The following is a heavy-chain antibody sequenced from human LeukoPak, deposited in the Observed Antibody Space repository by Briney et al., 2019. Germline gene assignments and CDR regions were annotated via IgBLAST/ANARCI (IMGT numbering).Heavy chain of an antibody. V-gene: IGHV3-74*01. CDR1: GFTFSTYW. D-gene: IGHD3-10*01. Sequence: GGSLRLSCAASGFTFSTYWMHWVRQAPRKGLVCVSRINSDGSSTTYADSVKGRFTISRDNSKNTLYLQMNSLRAEDTAVYYCARCITMVRGVKDVWGQGTTVTVSS. J-gene: IGHJ6*02. CDR3: ARCITMVRGVKDV. CDR2: INSDGSST.